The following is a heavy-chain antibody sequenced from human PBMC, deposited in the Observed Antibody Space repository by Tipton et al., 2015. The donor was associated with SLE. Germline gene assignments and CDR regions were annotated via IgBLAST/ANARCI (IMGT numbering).Heavy chain of an antibody. CDR2: ISSSGSTI. CDR1: GFTFSSYE. CDR3: ARDQLYSSGGSCPDY. Sequence: GSLRLSCAASGFTFSSYEMNWVRQAPGKGLEWVSYISSSGSTIYYADSVKGRFTISRDNAKNSLYLQMNSLRAEDTAVYYCARDQLYSSGGSCPDYWGQGTLVTVSS. J-gene: IGHJ4*02. D-gene: IGHD2-15*01. V-gene: IGHV3-48*03.